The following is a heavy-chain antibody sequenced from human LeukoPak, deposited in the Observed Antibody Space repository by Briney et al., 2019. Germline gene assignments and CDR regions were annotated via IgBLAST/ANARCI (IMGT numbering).Heavy chain of an antibody. CDR2: IYYSGST. V-gene: IGHV4-59*01. Sequence: SETLSLTCTVSGGSISSYYWSWIRQPPGKGLEWIGYIYYSGSTNYNPSLKSRVTKSVDTSKNQFSLKLSSVTAADTAVYYCAREQGIYYYDSSGFDYWGQGTLVTVSS. D-gene: IGHD3-22*01. J-gene: IGHJ4*02. CDR1: GGSISSYY. CDR3: AREQGIYYYDSSGFDY.